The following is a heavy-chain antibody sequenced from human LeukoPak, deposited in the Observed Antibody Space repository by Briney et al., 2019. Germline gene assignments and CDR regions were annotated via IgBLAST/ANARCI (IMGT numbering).Heavy chain of an antibody. CDR1: GFTFSNYA. CDR3: VRYITGTAYFDY. J-gene: IGHJ4*02. CDR2: ICSNGGYT. V-gene: IGHV3-64*01. D-gene: IGHD1-7*01. Sequence: GGSLRLSCAASGFTFSNYAMHWVRQAPGKGLEYVSAICSNGGYTYYANSVKGRFTISRDNSKNTLYLQMGSLRAEDMAVYYCVRYITGTAYFDYWGQGTLVTVSS.